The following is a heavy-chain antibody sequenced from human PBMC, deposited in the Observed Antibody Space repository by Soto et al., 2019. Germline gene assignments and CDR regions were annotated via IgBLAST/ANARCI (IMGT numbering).Heavy chain of an antibody. CDR3: AKDFLWFGEFVYQDAFDI. CDR2: ISFDGSNR. V-gene: IGHV3-30*18. J-gene: IGHJ3*02. Sequence: GGSLRLSCAASGFTFSTHGMHWVRQAPGRGLEWVALISFDGSNRYYADSVKGRFTVSRDNSKNTLYLQMNSLRAEDTAVYYCAKDFLWFGEFVYQDAFDIWGQGTMVTVSS. CDR1: GFTFSTHG. D-gene: IGHD3-10*01.